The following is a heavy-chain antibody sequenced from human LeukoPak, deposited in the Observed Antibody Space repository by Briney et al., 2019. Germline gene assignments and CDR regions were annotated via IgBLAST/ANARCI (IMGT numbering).Heavy chain of an antibody. CDR1: GFTFSDYY. CDR3: ARDRGYYDSSGYYAFDY. D-gene: IGHD3-22*01. V-gene: IGHV3-11*06. CDR2: ISGSSSYI. Sequence: GGSLRLSCAASGFTFSDYYMSWIRQAPGKGLEWVSYISGSSSYISYADSVKGRFTISRDNAKNSLYLQMNSLRAEDTAVYYCARDRGYYDSSGYYAFDYWGQGTLVTVSS. J-gene: IGHJ4*02.